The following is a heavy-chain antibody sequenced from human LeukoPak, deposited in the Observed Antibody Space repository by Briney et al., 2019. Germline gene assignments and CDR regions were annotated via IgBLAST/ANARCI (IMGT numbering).Heavy chain of an antibody. CDR3: ARASVRSGWYYQGGGFDY. CDR1: GFTFGSYG. Sequence: GGSLRLSCAASGFTFGSYGMHWVRQAPGKGLEWVAVISYDGSNKYYADSVKGRFTISRDNSKNTLYLQMNSLRAEDTAVYYCARASVRSGWYYQGGGFDYWGQGTLVTVSS. CDR2: ISYDGSNK. J-gene: IGHJ4*02. D-gene: IGHD6-19*01. V-gene: IGHV3-30*19.